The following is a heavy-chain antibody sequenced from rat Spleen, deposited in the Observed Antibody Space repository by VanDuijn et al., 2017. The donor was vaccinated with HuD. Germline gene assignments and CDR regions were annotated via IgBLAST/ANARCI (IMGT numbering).Heavy chain of an antibody. CDR3: TRSLYNDGDFAY. Sequence: DLEWMGVIWSGGNTDYNSALKSRLSISRDTSKSQVLLKMNSLQTEDSAIYFCTRSLYNDGDFAYWGQGTLVTVSS. CDR2: IWSGGNT. J-gene: IGHJ3*01. D-gene: IGHD1-10*01. V-gene: IGHV2-1*01.